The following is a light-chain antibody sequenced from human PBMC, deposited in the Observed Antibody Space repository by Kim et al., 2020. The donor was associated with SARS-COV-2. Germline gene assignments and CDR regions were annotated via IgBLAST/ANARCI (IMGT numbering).Light chain of an antibody. CDR3: QQYHDYLYT. J-gene: IGKJ2*01. V-gene: IGKV1-5*03. Sequence: ASVGNRAPKTAGASQSISNWLAWYKQKPGEAPKVLMYKASILESGVPSRFSGSKSGTEFTLTISSLQPDGFATYYCQQYHDYLYTFGQGTKLEI. CDR2: KAS. CDR1: QSISNW.